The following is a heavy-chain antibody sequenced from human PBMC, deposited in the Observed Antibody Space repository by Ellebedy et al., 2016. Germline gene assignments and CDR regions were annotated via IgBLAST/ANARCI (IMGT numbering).Heavy chain of an antibody. Sequence: GESLKIPCAASGFTFSNAWMNWVRQAPGKGLEWVGRSKSKTDGGAADYAAPVKGRFTISRDDSKNTLYLQMNSLKTEDTAVYFCTTVYRYNYDSVWGQGTLVTVSS. J-gene: IGHJ4*02. CDR1: GFTFSNAW. D-gene: IGHD5-18*01. CDR3: TTVYRYNYDSV. CDR2: SKSKTDGGAA. V-gene: IGHV3-15*01.